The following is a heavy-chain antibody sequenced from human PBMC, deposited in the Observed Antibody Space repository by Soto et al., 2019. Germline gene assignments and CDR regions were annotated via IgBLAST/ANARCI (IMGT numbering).Heavy chain of an antibody. D-gene: IGHD3-3*01. CDR3: ARSYDFWSGYYTPFYYYYYGMDV. Sequence: AGGSLRLSCAASGFTFSSYSMNWVRQAPGKGLEWVSYISSSSSTIYYADSVKGRFTISRDNAKNSLYLQMNSLRDEDTAVYYCARSYDFWSGYYTPFYYYYYGMDVWGQGTTVTVS. CDR2: ISSSSSTI. J-gene: IGHJ6*02. V-gene: IGHV3-48*02. CDR1: GFTFSSYS.